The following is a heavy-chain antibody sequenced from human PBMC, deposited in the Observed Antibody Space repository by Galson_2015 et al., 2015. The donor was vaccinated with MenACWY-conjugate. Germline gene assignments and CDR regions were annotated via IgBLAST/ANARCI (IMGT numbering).Heavy chain of an antibody. J-gene: IGHJ4*02. V-gene: IGHV1-18*04. CDR1: GYTFTVYG. Sequence: SVKVSCKASGYTFTVYGINWVRQAPGQGLEWMGWISTNNGNTAFAQKFQGRVTMTRETSTSTVYMELRSLRSDDTAMYYCARDHLYCNSAGCVGSGTTLEYWGQGTLVTVPS. D-gene: IGHD2/OR15-2a*01. CDR2: ISTNNGNT. CDR3: ARDHLYCNSAGCVGSGTTLEY.